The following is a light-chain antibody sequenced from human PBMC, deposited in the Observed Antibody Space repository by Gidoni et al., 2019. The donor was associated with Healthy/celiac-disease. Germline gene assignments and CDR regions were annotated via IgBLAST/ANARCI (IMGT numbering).Light chain of an antibody. CDR3: QQFNSYLIT. J-gene: IGKJ5*01. V-gene: IGKV1-13*02. CDR2: DAS. Sequence: AIQLTQSPSSLSASVGDRVTITCRASQGISSALAWYQQKPGKAPKFLIYDASSLESGVPSRFSGSGSGTDFTLTISSLQPEDFATYYCQQFNSYLITFGQGTRLEIK. CDR1: QGISSA.